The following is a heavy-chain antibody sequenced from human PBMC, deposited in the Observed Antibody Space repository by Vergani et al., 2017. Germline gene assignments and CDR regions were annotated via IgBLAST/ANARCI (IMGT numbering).Heavy chain of an antibody. CDR2: INPGDGST. J-gene: IGHJ4*02. D-gene: IGHD3-16*01. CDR1: GYIFINYY. CDR3: ARCPFGXQFDPLKPGYYLDH. V-gene: IGHV1-46*01. Sequence: QVQLVQSGAEVQKPGASMKISCKASGYIFINYYMHWVRQAPGQRLEWLGIINPGDGSTKYAQKFQGRVTVTRDTSTNIVYMEVSSLTSEDTAIYYCARCPFGXQFDPLKPGYYLDHWGQGTPVTVSS.